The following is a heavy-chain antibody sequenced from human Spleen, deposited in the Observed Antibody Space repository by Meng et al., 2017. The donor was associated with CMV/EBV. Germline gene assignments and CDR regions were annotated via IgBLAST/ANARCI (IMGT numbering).Heavy chain of an antibody. CDR3: TRDQGHCSSTSCYWGPFDY. V-gene: IGHV3-43*01. J-gene: IGHJ4*02. CDR2: ITWDGSST. Sequence: GESLKISCAASGFTFDDYTMHWVRQAPGKGLEWVSLITWDGSSTYYADSVKGRFTISRDNSKTSLYLQMNSLRVEDTAFYYCTRDQGHCSSTSCYWGPFDYWGQGALVTVSS. D-gene: IGHD2-2*01. CDR1: GFTFDDYT.